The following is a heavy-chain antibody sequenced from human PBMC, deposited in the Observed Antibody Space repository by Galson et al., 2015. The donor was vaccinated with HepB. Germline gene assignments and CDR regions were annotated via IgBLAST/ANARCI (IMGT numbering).Heavy chain of an antibody. CDR1: GYTFTSYD. V-gene: IGHV1-8*01. D-gene: IGHD3-16*02. Sequence: SVKVSCKASGYTFTSYDINWVRQATGQGLEWMGWMNPNSGNTGYAQKFQGRVTMTRNTSISTAYMELSSLRSEDTAVYYCASGSPFGGVIENPYYYYGMNVWGQGTTVTVSS. J-gene: IGHJ6*02. CDR2: MNPNSGNT. CDR3: ASGSPFGGVIENPYYYYGMNV.